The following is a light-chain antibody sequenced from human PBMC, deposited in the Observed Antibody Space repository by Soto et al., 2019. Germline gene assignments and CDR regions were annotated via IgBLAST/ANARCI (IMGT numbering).Light chain of an antibody. V-gene: IGKV3-11*01. CDR2: DAS. CDR1: QSVSSD. CDR3: QQRSNWSPIT. J-gene: IGKJ5*01. Sequence: EIVMTQSPATLSVSPGERATLSCRASQSVSSDLAWYQQKPGQTPRLLIYDASNRATGIPARFSGSGPGTDFTLTISSLEPEDFAVYYCQQRSNWSPITFGQGTRLEIK.